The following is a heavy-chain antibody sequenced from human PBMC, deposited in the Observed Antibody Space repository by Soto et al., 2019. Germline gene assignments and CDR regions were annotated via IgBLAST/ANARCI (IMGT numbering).Heavy chain of an antibody. J-gene: IGHJ5*02. CDR1: GGTFSSYA. CDR3: ARGPFGYCISTSCYGGWFDP. V-gene: IGHV1-69*13. Sequence: GASVKVSCKASGGTFSSYAISWVRQAPRQGLEWMGGVIPIFGTANYAQKFQGRVTITADESTSTAYMELSSLRSEDTAVYYCARGPFGYCISTSCYGGWFDPWGQGTLVTVPS. CDR2: VIPIFGTA. D-gene: IGHD2-2*01.